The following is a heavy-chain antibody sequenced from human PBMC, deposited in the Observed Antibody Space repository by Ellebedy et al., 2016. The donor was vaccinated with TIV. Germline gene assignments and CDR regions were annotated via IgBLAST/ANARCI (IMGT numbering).Heavy chain of an antibody. CDR2: FDPEDGET. CDR1: GYTLTELS. Sequence: AASVKVSCKVSGYTLTELSMHWVRQAPGKGLEWMGGFDPEDGETIYAQKFQGRVTMTEDTSTDTAYMELSSLRSEDTAVYYCATSSGSYRYFDLWGRGTLVTVSS. CDR3: ATSSGSYRYFDL. D-gene: IGHD1-26*01. J-gene: IGHJ2*01. V-gene: IGHV1-24*01.